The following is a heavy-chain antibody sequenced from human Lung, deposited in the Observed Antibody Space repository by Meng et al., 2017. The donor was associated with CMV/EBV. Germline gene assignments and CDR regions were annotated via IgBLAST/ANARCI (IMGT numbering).Heavy chain of an antibody. CDR3: ARVSGHLITMILYYFDS. Sequence: ASXXVSXKASGYTFTSYGISWVRQAPGQGLEWMGWISTYNDNTNYAQKLQDRVTMTTDTSTSTAYMELRSLRSDDTAVYYCARVSGHLITMILYYFDSWVQGNXVTVSS. J-gene: IGHJ4*02. V-gene: IGHV1-18*01. CDR2: ISTYNDNT. D-gene: IGHD3-22*01. CDR1: GYTFTSYG.